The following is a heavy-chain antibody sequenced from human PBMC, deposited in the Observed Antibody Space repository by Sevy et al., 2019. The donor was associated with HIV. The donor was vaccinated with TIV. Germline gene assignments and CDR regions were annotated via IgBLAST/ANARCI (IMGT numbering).Heavy chain of an antibody. CDR2: IKSKINGATR. J-gene: IGHJ4*02. Sequence: GGSLRLSCEASGFTFNNAWMSWVRQAPGKGLEWVGRIKSKINGATRDFAVPVKGRFAISRDDSKNKLNLQMNSRKTEDTAVYYCTAGVGTSDFDYWGRGVLVTVSS. CDR3: TAGVGTSDFDY. D-gene: IGHD1-26*01. V-gene: IGHV3-15*01. CDR1: GFTFNNAW.